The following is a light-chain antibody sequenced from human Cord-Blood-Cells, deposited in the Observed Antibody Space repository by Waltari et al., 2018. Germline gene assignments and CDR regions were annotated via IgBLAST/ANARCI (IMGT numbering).Light chain of an antibody. CDR1: QSISSW. CDR2: KAS. Sequence: DIQITQSPSPLSAAVGDRVTITCRASQSISSWLAWYQQKPGKAPKLLIYKASSLESGVPSRFSGSGSGTEFTLTISSLQPDDFATYYCQQYNSYSWTFGQGTKVEIK. V-gene: IGKV1-5*03. CDR3: QQYNSYSWT. J-gene: IGKJ1*01.